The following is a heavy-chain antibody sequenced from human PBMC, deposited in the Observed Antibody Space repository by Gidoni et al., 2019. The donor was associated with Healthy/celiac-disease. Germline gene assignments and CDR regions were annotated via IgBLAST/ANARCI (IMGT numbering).Heavy chain of an antibody. Sequence: EVQLVESGGGLVQPGGSLRLSCAASGFTFSSYSMNWVRQAPGKGLEWVSYISSSSSTIYYADSVKGRFTISRDNAKNSLYLQMNSLRDEDTAVYYCAAEGYGGNEFLFDYWGQGTLVTVSS. CDR3: AAEGYGGNEFLFDY. J-gene: IGHJ4*02. V-gene: IGHV3-48*02. CDR1: GFTFSSYS. CDR2: ISSSSSTI. D-gene: IGHD4-17*01.